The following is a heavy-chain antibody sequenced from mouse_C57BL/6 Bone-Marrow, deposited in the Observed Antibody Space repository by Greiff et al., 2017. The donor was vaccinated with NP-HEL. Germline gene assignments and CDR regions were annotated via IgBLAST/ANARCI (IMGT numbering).Heavy chain of an antibody. D-gene: IGHD2-5*01. V-gene: IGHV1-82*01. Sequence: VQLQQSGPELVKPGASVKLSCKASGYAFSSSWMNWVKQRPGKGLEWIGRIYPGDGDTNYNGKFKGKATLTADKSSSTAYMQLSSLTSEDSAVYFCANSNTFAYGGQGTRVTVSA. J-gene: IGHJ3*01. CDR2: IYPGDGDT. CDR1: GYAFSSSW. CDR3: ANSNTFAY.